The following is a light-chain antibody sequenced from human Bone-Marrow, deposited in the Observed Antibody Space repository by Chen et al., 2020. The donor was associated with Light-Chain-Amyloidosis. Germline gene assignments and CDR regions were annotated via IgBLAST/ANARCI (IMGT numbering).Light chain of an antibody. Sequence: SHDLTHPPSVSLSPGPSARITCSGDDLPTKYAYWYQQKPGQAPVLVIHRDTERPSGISERFSGSSSGTTATLTISGVQAEDEADYHCQSADSSGTYEVIFGGGTKLTVL. V-gene: IGLV3-25*03. CDR2: RDT. CDR3: QSADSSGTYEVI. J-gene: IGLJ2*01. CDR1: DLPTKY.